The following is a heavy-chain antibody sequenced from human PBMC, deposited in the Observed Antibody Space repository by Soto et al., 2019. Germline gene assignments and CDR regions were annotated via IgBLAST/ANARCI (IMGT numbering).Heavy chain of an antibody. D-gene: IGHD3-22*01. CDR1: GFTFSSYS. J-gene: IGHJ4*02. CDR2: ISSSSSYI. Sequence: GGSLRLSCAASGFTFSSYSMNWVRQAPGKGLEWVSSISSSSSYIYYADSVKGRFTISRDNAKNSLYLQMNSLRAEDTAVYYCARDPPHYDSSGYFDYWGQGTLVTVSS. V-gene: IGHV3-21*01. CDR3: ARDPPHYDSSGYFDY.